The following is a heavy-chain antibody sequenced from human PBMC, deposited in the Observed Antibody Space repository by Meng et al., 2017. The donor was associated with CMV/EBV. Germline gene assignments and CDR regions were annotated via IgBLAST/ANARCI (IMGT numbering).Heavy chain of an antibody. V-gene: IGHV1-8*01. D-gene: IGHD6-19*01. J-gene: IGHJ4*02. CDR2: MNPNSGNT. CDR1: GYTFTSYD. Sequence: SGYTFTSYDINWVRQATGQGLEWMGWMNPNSGNTGYAKKFQGKVTMTRNTSISTAYMELSSLRSEDTAVYYCARGESSSGWYGTNFDYWGQGTLVTVSS. CDR3: ARGESSSGWYGTNFDY.